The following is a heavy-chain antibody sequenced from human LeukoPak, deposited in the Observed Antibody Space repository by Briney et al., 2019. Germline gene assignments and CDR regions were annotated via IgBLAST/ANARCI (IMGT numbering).Heavy chain of an antibody. CDR3: ARHSDVIGAI. J-gene: IGHJ4*02. V-gene: IGHV5-51*01. Sequence: GESLRISCKASGYTFTHQWIGWVRQKSGSGLEWMGIIYPRDSDTRYSPSFQGHVSISADTSINTAYLEWSRLEASDTAIYYCARHSDVIGAIWGQGTLVTVSS. D-gene: IGHD3-10*01. CDR2: IYPRDSDT. CDR1: GYTFTHQW.